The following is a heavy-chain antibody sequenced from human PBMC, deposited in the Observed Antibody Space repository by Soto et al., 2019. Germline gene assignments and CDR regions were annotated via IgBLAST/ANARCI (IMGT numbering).Heavy chain of an antibody. J-gene: IGHJ4*02. CDR2: IKSKNDGGTT. V-gene: IGHV3-15*07. CDR3: TSAGQYCTSTTCKAY. CDR1: GFGFTNSW. Sequence: EVQVVESGGGLVKPGGSLRLSCAASGFGFTNSWMNWVGQAPGKGLEWVGRIKSKNDGGTTDYAAPVQGRFTISRDDSKTTRYLQMNSLKTEDTAVYYCTSAGQYCTSTTCKAYWGQGTPVTVSS. D-gene: IGHD2-2*01.